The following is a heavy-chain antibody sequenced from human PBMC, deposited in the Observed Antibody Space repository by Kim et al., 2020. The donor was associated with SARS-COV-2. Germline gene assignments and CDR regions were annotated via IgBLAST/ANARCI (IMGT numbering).Heavy chain of an antibody. D-gene: IGHD3-9*01. V-gene: IGHV3-30-3*01. J-gene: IGHJ4*02. CDR3: ARDGPSYDILTGYDEPFDY. CDR2: ISYDGSNK. Sequence: GGSLRLSCAASGFTFSSYAMHWVRQAPGKGLEWVAVISYDGSNKYYADSVKGRFTISRDNSKNTLYLQMNSLRAEDTAVYYCARDGPSYDILTGYDEPFDYWGQGTLVTVSS. CDR1: GFTFSSYA.